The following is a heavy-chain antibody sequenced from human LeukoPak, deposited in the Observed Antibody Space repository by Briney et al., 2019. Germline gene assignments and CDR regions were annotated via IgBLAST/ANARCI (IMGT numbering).Heavy chain of an antibody. J-gene: IGHJ4*02. V-gene: IGHV1-24*01. CDR1: GYTLTELS. D-gene: IGHD3-9*01. Sequence: ASVKVSCKVSGYTLTELSMHWVRQAPGKGLEWMGGFDPEDGETTYAQKFQGRVTMTEDTSTDTAYMELSSLRSEDTAVYYCATDSRARSNRLYDILTGYYNVRLDYWGQGTLVTVSS. CDR3: ATDSRARSNRLYDILTGYYNVRLDY. CDR2: FDPEDGET.